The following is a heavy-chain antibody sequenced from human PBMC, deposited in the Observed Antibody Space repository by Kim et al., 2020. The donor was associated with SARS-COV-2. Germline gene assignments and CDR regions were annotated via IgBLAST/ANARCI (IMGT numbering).Heavy chain of an antibody. V-gene: IGHV1-3*01. Sequence: ASVKVSCKASGYTFTSYAFHWVRQAPGQRLEWMGWIDADNGNTKYSQKFQGRVTISRDTSASTSYMELNNLRSEDTAVYYCARNEDYWGKGTLVTVSS. CDR3: ARNEDY. CDR2: IDADNGNT. J-gene: IGHJ4*02. CDR1: GYTFTSYA.